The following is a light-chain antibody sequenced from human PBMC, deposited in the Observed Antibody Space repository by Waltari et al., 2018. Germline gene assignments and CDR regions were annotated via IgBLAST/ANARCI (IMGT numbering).Light chain of an antibody. J-gene: IGLJ2*01. CDR3: SSYTKRNTVL. V-gene: IGLV2-14*01. CDR1: SGDVGAFAY. CDR2: EVN. Sequence: QSALTQPASVSGSPGQSITITCTGTSGDVGAFAYVPWYQQHPGKAPKLMIYEVNNRPSGVSNRFSGSKSDNTASLTISGLQAEDEAEYYCSSYTKRNTVLFGGGTKLTVL.